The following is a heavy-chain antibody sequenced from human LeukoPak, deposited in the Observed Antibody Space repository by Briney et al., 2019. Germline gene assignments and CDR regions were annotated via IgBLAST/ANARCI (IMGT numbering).Heavy chain of an antibody. D-gene: IGHD3-10*01. CDR2: IIPIFGTA. Sequence: GSSVKVSCKASGGTFSSYAISWVRQAPGQGLEWMGGIIPIFGTANYAQKFQGRVTITADESTSTAYMELRSLRSDDTAAYYCARDRHYYGSGSYYNTHTSDYWGQGTLVTVSS. CDR1: GGTFSSYA. V-gene: IGHV1-69*01. J-gene: IGHJ4*02. CDR3: ARDRHYYGSGSYYNTHTSDY.